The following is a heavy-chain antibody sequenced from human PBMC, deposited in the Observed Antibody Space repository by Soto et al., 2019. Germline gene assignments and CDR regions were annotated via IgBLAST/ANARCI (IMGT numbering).Heavy chain of an antibody. Sequence: GGSLRLSCAASGFTFSSRPMTWVRQAPGKGLEWVSTLNENGANTHYADSVKGRFTISRDNSRNTLDLQMNSPRAEDTALYYCVSWVSANFDYWGQGTLVTVSS. D-gene: IGHD2-8*01. J-gene: IGHJ4*02. CDR3: VSWVSANFDY. CDR2: LNENGANT. CDR1: GFTFSSRP. V-gene: IGHV3-23*01.